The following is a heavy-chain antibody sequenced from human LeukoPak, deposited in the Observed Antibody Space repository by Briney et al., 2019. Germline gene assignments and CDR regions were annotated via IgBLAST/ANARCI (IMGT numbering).Heavy chain of an antibody. D-gene: IGHD6-19*01. CDR3: ARVLEGEGYSSGCVGY. J-gene: IGHJ4*02. CDR2: ISGSGGST. CDR1: GFTFSSYA. Sequence: GGSLRLSCAASGFTFSSYAMSWVRQAPGKGLEWVSAISGSGGSTYYADSVKGRFTISRDNSKNTLYLQMNSLRAEDTAVYYCARVLEGEGYSSGCVGYWGQGTLVTVSS. V-gene: IGHV3-23*01.